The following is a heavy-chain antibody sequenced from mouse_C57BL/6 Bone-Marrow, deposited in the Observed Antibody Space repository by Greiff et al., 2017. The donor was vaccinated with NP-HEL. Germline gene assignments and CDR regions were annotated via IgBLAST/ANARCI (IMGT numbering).Heavy chain of an antibody. D-gene: IGHD2-4*01. CDR2: LYPGDGDT. CDR3: ARKNYDYDAWFAY. Sequence: VQLQPSGPELVKPGASVKISCKASGYAFSSSWMNWVKQRPGKGLEWIGRLYPGDGDTNYNGKFKGKATLTADKSSSTAYMQLSSLTSEDSAVYFCARKNYDYDAWFAYWGQGTLVTVSA. V-gene: IGHV1-82*01. CDR1: GYAFSSSW. J-gene: IGHJ3*01.